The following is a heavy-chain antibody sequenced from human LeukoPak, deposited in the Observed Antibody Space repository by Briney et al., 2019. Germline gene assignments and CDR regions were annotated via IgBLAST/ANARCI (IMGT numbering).Heavy chain of an antibody. J-gene: IGHJ6*03. CDR3: AKGGDGSYCYYYMDV. Sequence: GGSLRLSCAASGFSFRTYAMGWVRQSPGKGLEWVSGIVGDDSTYYADSVRGRFTISRDNSKNTLYLQMNSLRAEDTAVYYCAKGGDGSYCYYYMDVWGKGTTVTVSS. CDR1: GFSFRTYA. CDR2: IVGDDST. D-gene: IGHD3-16*01. V-gene: IGHV3-23*01.